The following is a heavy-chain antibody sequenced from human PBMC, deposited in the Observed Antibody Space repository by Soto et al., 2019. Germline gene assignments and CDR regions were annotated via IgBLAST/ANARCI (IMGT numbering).Heavy chain of an antibody. J-gene: IGHJ6*02. CDR1: GFTFTTYW. Sequence: GGSLRLSCAASGFTFTTYWMHWVRQAPGKGLVWVSRINTDGSSTSYADSVKGRFTISRDNAKNTLYLQMNSLRAEDTAVYYCARGRYSGMDVWGQGTTVTVSS. CDR3: ARGRYSGMDV. CDR2: INTDGSST. V-gene: IGHV3-74*01.